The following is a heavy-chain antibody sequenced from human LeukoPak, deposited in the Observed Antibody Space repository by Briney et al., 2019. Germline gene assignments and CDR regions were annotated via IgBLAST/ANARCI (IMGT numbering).Heavy chain of an antibody. CDR2: IIPIFGTA. V-gene: IGHV1-69*06. CDR3: ARTRSSSSSWYGHFDY. Sequence: SVKVSCKASGGTFSSYAISWVRQAPGQGLEWMGGIIPIFGTANYAQKFQGRVTITADKSTSTAYMELSSLRSEDTAVYYCARTRSSSSSWYGHFDYWGQGTLVTVSS. D-gene: IGHD6-13*01. J-gene: IGHJ4*02. CDR1: GGTFSSYA.